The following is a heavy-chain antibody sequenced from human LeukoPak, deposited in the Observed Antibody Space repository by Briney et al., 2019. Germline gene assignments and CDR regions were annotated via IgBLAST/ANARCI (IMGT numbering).Heavy chain of an antibody. CDR3: ARGGSGGWLQLLEDDASDI. CDR2: ISYDGSNK. Sequence: GRSLRLSCAASGFTFSSYAMHWVRQAPGKGLEWVAVISYDGSNKYYADSVKGRFTISRDNSKNTLYLQMNSLRAEDTAVYYCARGGSGGWLQLLEDDASDIWGQGTMVTVSS. J-gene: IGHJ3*02. CDR1: GFTFSSYA. V-gene: IGHV3-30-3*01. D-gene: IGHD5-24*01.